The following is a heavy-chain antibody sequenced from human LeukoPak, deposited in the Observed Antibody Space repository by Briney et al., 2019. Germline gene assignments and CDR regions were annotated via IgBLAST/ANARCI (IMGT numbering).Heavy chain of an antibody. Sequence: GGSLRLSCAASGFTFRSYGMHWVRQAPGKGLEWVASINHNGNVNYYVDSVKGRFTISRDNAKNSLYLQMSNLRAEDTAVYFCARGGGLDVWGQGATVTVSS. V-gene: IGHV3-7*03. CDR3: ARGGGLDV. CDR1: GFTFRSYG. D-gene: IGHD3-16*01. CDR2: INHNGNVN. J-gene: IGHJ6*02.